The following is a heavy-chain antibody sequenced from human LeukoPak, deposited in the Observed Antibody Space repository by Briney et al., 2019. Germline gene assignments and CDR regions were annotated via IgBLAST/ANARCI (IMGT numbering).Heavy chain of an antibody. CDR1: GDSISSSSYY. Sequence: SETLSLTCTVSGDSISSSSYYWAWIRQPPGKGREWIGSIYYSGSTYYNPSLNSRVTISVDTSKNQFSLKLSSVTAADTVVYYCARLYSSSWQFDSWGQGTLVTVSS. J-gene: IGHJ4*02. CDR3: ARLYSSSWQFDS. CDR2: IYYSGST. D-gene: IGHD6-13*01. V-gene: IGHV4-39*07.